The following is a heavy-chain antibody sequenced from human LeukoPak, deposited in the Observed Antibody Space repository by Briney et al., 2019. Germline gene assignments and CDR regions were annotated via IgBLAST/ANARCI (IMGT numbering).Heavy chain of an antibody. CDR3: ARSAGYCSSASCYYYDY. V-gene: IGHV3-30*04. D-gene: IGHD2-2*01. CDR1: GFTFSSYA. CDR2: ISYDGSNK. J-gene: IGHJ4*02. Sequence: PGGSLRLSYAASGFTFSSYAMHWVRQAPGKGLEWVAVISYDGSNKYYTDSVKGRFTISRDNSKNTLYLQMNSLRAEDTAVYYCARSAGYCSSASCYYYDYWGQGTLVTVSS.